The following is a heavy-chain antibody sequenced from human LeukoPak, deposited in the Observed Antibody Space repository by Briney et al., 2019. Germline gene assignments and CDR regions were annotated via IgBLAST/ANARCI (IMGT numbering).Heavy chain of an antibody. V-gene: IGHV3-48*04. CDR2: ISSSSFKI. D-gene: IGHD6-13*01. CDR3: VRDPSYGSSWYYYMDV. J-gene: IGHJ6*03. CDR1: EFTFVRYA. Sequence: GGSLRLSCAASEFTFVRYAMNWVRQAPGKGLEWVSYISSSSFKIGYADSVKGRFTISRDNSKNSLYLQMDSLRVEDTAVYYCVRDPSYGSSWYYYMDVWGEGTTVTVSS.